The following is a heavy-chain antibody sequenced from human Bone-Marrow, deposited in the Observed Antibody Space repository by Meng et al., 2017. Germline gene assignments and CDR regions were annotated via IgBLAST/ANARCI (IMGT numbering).Heavy chain of an antibody. J-gene: IGHJ2*01. CDR2: IYYSGST. D-gene: IGHD7-27*01. Sequence: SETLSLTCTVSGGSISSGGYYWSWIRQHPGKGLEWIGYIYYSGSTYYNPSLKSRVTISVDTSKNQFSLKLSSVTAADTAVYYCARGGANWGSHYYFDLWGRGTLVTVSS. CDR1: GGSISSGGYY. CDR3: ARGGANWGSHYYFDL. V-gene: IGHV4-31*03.